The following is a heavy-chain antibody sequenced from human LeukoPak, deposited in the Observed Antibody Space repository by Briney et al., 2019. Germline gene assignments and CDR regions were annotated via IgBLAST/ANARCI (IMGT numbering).Heavy chain of an antibody. D-gene: IGHD1-1*01. CDR2: IKQDGSEK. CDR3: AKRGGTTGTQAHLDY. V-gene: IGHV3-7*03. J-gene: IGHJ4*02. CDR1: GFTFSSYW. Sequence: GGSLRLSCAASGFTFSSYWMNWVRQAPGKGLEWVANIKQDGSEKYYVDSVKGRFTISRDNSKNTLYLQMNSLRAEDAAVYYCAKRGGTTGTQAHLDYWGQGTLVTVSS.